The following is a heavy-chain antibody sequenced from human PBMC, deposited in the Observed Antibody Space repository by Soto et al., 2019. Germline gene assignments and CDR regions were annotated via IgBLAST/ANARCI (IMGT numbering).Heavy chain of an antibody. CDR1: GGTFSSYA. Sequence: QVQLVQSGAEVKKPGSSVKVSCKASGGTFSSYAISWVRQAPGQGLEWMGGIIPIFGTANYAQKFQGRVTIAADESPRTDYMELSSASAEDTAMCSCAGDPLHPYGSRSLCGSWGQGTLVTVSS. CDR2: IIPIFGTA. CDR3: AGDPLHPYGSRSLCGS. V-gene: IGHV1-69*12. J-gene: IGHJ5*02. D-gene: IGHD3-10*01.